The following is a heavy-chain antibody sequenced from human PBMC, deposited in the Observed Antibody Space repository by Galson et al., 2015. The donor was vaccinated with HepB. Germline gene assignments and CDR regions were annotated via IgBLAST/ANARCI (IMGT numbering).Heavy chain of an antibody. CDR1: GFTFSSYA. J-gene: IGHJ4*02. CDR2: ISGSGGST. CDR3: AREDYYDSNTSGYYSPFTYFDL. Sequence: SLRLSCAASGFTFSSYAMSWVRQAPGKGLEWVSAISGSGGSTYYADSVKGRFTISKDTSENKVYLQMNSLRAEDTAVYYCAREDYYDSNTSGYYSPFTYFDLWGQGTLVTVSS. V-gene: IGHV3-23*01. D-gene: IGHD3-22*01.